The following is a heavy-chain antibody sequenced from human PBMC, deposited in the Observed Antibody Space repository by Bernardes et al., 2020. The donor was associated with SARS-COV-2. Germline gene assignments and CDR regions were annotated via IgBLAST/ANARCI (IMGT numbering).Heavy chain of an antibody. CDR3: ARHSLRVSRWFDP. V-gene: IGHV4-39*01. J-gene: IGHJ5*02. CDR1: GGSISSSTQYY. D-gene: IGHD4-17*01. CDR2: IYYNHNT. Sequence: SETLSLTCTVSGGSISSSTQYYWGWVRQPPGKGLEWIGSIYYNHNTFYNPSLNSRVTISVDTSKNQFSLKLTSVTAADTAVYFCARHSLRVSRWFDPWGQGTLVTVSS.